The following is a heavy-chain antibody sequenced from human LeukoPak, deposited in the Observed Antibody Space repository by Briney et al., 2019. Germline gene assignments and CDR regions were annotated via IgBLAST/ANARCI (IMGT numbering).Heavy chain of an antibody. D-gene: IGHD5-18*01. CDR3: ASGMVQLNY. CDR2: IYYSGST. CDR1: GGSVSSGNYY. V-gene: IGHV4-61*01. Sequence: SETLSLTCTVSGGSVSSGNYYWSWIRQPPGKGLEWIGYIYYSGSTNDNPPLKSRVTISVDTSKNQSSLKLSSVTAADTAVYYCASGMVQLNYWGQGTLVTVSS. J-gene: IGHJ4*02.